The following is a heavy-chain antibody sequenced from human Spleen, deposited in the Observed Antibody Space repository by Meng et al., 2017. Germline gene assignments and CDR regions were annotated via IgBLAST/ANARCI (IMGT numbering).Heavy chain of an antibody. CDR3: ARDEDISAAGKLFGDY. Sequence: QVQLGQSGAEVKKPGSPVKVSCKASGGTFSSYAISWVRQAPGKGLEWMGGIIPIFGTANYAQRFQGRVTMTGDTSISTAYMELSGLRSDDTAMYYCARDEDISAAGKLFGDYWGQGTLVTVSS. V-gene: IGHV1-69*06. J-gene: IGHJ4*02. CDR2: IIPIFGTA. D-gene: IGHD6-13*01. CDR1: GGTFSSYA.